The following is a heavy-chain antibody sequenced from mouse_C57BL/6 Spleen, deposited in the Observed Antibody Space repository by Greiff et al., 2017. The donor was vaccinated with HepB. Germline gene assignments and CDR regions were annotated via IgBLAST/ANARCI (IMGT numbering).Heavy chain of an antibody. CDR1: GYTFTSYW. D-gene: IGHD5-1-1*01. J-gene: IGHJ3*01. V-gene: IGHV1-72*01. CDR2: IDPNSGGT. Sequence: QVQLQQPGAELVKPGASVKLSCKASGYTFTSYWMHWVKQRPGRGLEWIGWIDPNSGGTKYNEKFKSKATLTVDTPSSTAYMQLSSLTSEDSAVYYRVRGGGYHITPGWFAYWNQGTLVTVSA. CDR3: VRGGGYHITPGWFAY.